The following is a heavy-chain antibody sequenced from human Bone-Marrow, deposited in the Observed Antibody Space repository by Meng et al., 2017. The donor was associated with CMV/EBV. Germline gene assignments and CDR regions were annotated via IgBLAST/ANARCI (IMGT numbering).Heavy chain of an antibody. V-gene: IGHV3-66*02. D-gene: IGHD2/OR15-2a*01. CDR3: ARRREYCTTGACQTYFDQ. Sequence: GGSLRLSCAASGFTVSSNYMGWVRQAPGKGLEWVALLYSGGSMYYADSVKGRFTLSRDNSKNTLYLQMTSLTPGDTALYYCARRREYCTTGACQTYFDQWGQGTLVTVSS. CDR2: LYSGGSM. CDR1: GFTVSSNY. J-gene: IGHJ4*02.